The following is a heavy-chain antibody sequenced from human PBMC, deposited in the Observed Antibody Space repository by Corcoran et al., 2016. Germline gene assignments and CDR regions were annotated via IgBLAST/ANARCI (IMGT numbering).Heavy chain of an antibody. D-gene: IGHD6-19*01. V-gene: IGHV1-69*06. CDR2: IIPIFGTP. Sequence: QVHLVQSGTELKKPGSSVTVSCKTSGGTFSSYAIMWVRQAPGQGLEWVGGIIPIFGTPKYAQKFQGRVMITADTSTSTGYMDLNSLRSEDTAVDYGARGRSSGWYGFYYGMDVWGQGTTVTVSS. CDR3: ARGRSSGWYGFYYGMDV. J-gene: IGHJ6*02. CDR1: GGTFSSYA.